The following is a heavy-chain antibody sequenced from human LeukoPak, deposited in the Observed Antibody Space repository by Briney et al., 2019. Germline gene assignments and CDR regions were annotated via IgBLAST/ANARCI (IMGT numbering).Heavy chain of an antibody. CDR1: GYTFTSYD. D-gene: IGHD3-3*01. CDR2: MNPNSGNT. V-gene: IGHV1-8*01. Sequence: GASVTVSCKAPGYTFTSYDINWVRQATGQGLEWRGWMNPNSGNTGYAQKFQGRVTMTRNTSISTAYMELSSLRSEDTAVYYCARGPKYVPYYDFWSGFRPYYYGMDVWGQGTTVTVSS. CDR3: ARGPKYVPYYDFWSGFRPYYYGMDV. J-gene: IGHJ6*02.